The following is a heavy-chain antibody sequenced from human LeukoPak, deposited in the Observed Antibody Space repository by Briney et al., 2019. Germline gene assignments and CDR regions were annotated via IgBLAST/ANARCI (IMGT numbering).Heavy chain of an antibody. Sequence: ETLSLTCAVSGGSVSGRNWWTWVRQAPGKGLEWVSVIYSGGSTYYADSVKGRFTISRDNSKNTLYLQMNSLRAEDTAVYYCAGTIVGKWAIDYWGQGTLVTVSS. CDR2: IYSGGST. CDR3: AGTIVGKWAIDY. D-gene: IGHD3-22*01. CDR1: GGSVSGRNW. V-gene: IGHV3-53*01. J-gene: IGHJ4*02.